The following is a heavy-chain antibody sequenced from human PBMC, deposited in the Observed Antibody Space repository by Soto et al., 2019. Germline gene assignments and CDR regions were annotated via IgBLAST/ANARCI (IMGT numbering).Heavy chain of an antibody. CDR2: IRSKAYGGTT. V-gene: IGHV3-49*04. D-gene: IGHD3-22*01. Sequence: SLRLSCTASGFTFGDYAMSWVRQAPGEGLEWVGFIRSKAYGGTTEYAASVKGRFTISRDDSKSIAYLQMNSLKTEDTAVYYCTRGEDYYDSSGPLGAFDIWGQGTMATVSS. CDR1: GFTFGDYA. CDR3: TRGEDYYDSSGPLGAFDI. J-gene: IGHJ3*02.